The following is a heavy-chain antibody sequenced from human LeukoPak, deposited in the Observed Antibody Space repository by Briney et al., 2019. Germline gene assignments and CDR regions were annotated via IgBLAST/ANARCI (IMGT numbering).Heavy chain of an antibody. CDR3: ARLLYSGWFNY. Sequence: PSETLSLTCTVSGGSISSSSYYWGWIRQPPGKGLEWIGSIYYSGSTYYNPSLKSRVTISVDTSKNQFSLKLSSVTAADTAVYYCARLLYSGWFNYWGQGTLVTVSS. D-gene: IGHD6-19*01. CDR2: IYYSGST. V-gene: IGHV4-39*07. J-gene: IGHJ4*02. CDR1: GGSISSSSYY.